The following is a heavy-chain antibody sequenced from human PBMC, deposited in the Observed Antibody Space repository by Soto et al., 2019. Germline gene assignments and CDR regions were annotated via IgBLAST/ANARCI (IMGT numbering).Heavy chain of an antibody. CDR2: ISVSVGIT. J-gene: IGHJ4*02. V-gene: IGHV3-23*01. Sequence: WGSLRLSCAASGFTFSSYAMSWVRQAPGKGLEWVSAISVSVGITYYADSVKGRFTISRDNSKNTLYLQMNSLRAEDTAVYYCAKRSSGWYGEFDYWGQGKLVTVSS. D-gene: IGHD6-19*01. CDR3: AKRSSGWYGEFDY. CDR1: GFTFSSYA.